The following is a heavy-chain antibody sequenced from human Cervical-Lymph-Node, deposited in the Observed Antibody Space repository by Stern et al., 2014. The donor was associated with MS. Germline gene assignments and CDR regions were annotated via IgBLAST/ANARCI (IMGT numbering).Heavy chain of an antibody. CDR2: VIPIFGTA. CDR3: ATVGDHYDSRGYYYGH. V-gene: IGHV1-69*01. CDR1: GGTLTSYA. D-gene: IGHD3-22*01. J-gene: IGHJ4*02. Sequence: VQLVESGAEVKKPGASVKVSCKAYGGTLTSYAISWVRQAPGQGLEWMGGVIPIFGTAHYAQRCQGRVTITADESTSTVYMDLSSLRSEDTATYYCATVGDHYDSRGYYYGHWGQGTQVTVSS.